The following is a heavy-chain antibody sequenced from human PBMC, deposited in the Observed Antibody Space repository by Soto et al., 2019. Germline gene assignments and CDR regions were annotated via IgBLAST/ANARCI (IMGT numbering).Heavy chain of an antibody. CDR2: INPSGGNT. Sequence: RASVKVSCKASVYTFTSYYIHWVRQAPGQGLEWMGLINPSGGNTNYAQNFQGRVTMTRDTSTSTVYMEMSSLRSEDTAVYYCAIPSVNFDYWGQGTLVTVSS. V-gene: IGHV1-46*01. J-gene: IGHJ4*02. D-gene: IGHD4-17*01. CDR1: VYTFTSYY. CDR3: AIPSVNFDY.